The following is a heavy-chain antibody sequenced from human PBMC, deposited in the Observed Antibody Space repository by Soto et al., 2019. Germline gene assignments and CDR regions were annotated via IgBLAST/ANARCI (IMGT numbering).Heavy chain of an antibody. CDR2: ISASGGST. Sequence: EVQLLESGGGLVQPGGSLRLSCAASGFTFSNYGMSWVRQAPGKGLEWGPSISASGGSTYYADSVEGCCTIARDNSKNTRYRQMNSLRAEDTAVYYCATHTVGFWGQGTQVTVSS. CDR1: GFTFSNYG. CDR3: ATHTVGF. J-gene: IGHJ4*02. V-gene: IGHV3-23*01. D-gene: IGHD4-17*01.